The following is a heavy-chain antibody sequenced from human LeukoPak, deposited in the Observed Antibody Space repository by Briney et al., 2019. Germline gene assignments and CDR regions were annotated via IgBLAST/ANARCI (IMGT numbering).Heavy chain of an antibody. CDR2: INWNGGST. V-gene: IGHV3-20*04. CDR1: GFTFDDYG. D-gene: IGHD3-10*01. CDR3: ARDRYGSGNYYHIPDY. J-gene: IGHJ4*02. Sequence: PGGSLRLSCAASGFTFDDYGMSWVRQAPGKGLEWVSGINWNGGSTGYADSVKGRFTISRDNAKNSLYLQMHSLRAEDTSLYYCARDRYGSGNYYHIPDYWLRGTLVSVCS.